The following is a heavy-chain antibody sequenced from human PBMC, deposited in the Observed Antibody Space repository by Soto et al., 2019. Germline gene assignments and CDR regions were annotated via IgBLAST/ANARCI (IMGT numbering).Heavy chain of an antibody. CDR1: GGSISSGGYY. V-gene: IGHV4-31*03. CDR2: IYYSGST. J-gene: IGHJ5*02. D-gene: IGHD4-4*01. CDR3: ARYSSYNWFDP. Sequence: NPSETLSLTCTVSGGSISSGGYYWSWIRQHPGKGLEWIGYIYYSGSTYYNPSLKSRVTISVDTSKNQFSLKLSSVTAADTAVYFCARYSSYNWFDPWGQGTLVTVS.